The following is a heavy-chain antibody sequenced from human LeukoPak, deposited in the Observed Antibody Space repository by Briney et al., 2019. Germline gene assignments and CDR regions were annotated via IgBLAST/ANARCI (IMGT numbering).Heavy chain of an antibody. J-gene: IGHJ4*02. Sequence: GRTLRLSCAASGFTFSSYAMHWVRQAPGKGLEWVAVISYDGSNKYYADSVKGRFTISRDNSKNTLYLQMNSLRAEDTAVYYCARDKAGITMIVVGTFDYWGQGTLVTVSS. CDR2: ISYDGSNK. CDR3: ARDKAGITMIVVGTFDY. D-gene: IGHD3-22*01. CDR1: GFTFSSYA. V-gene: IGHV3-30*04.